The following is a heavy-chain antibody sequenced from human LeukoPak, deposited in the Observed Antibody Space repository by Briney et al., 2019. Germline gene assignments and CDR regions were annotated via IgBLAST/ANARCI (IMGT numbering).Heavy chain of an antibody. CDR1: GGSISSYY. CDR2: IYYRGFT. J-gene: IGHJ4*02. CDR3: ARARSTYYYDSSGYVLDY. D-gene: IGHD3-22*01. V-gene: IGHV4-59*01. Sequence: SETLSLTCTVSGGSISSYYWNWIRQPPGKGLEWIGYIYYRGFTNYNPSLKSRVTISVDASKNQFSLKLSSVTAADTAVYYCARARSTYYYDSSGYVLDYWGQGTLVTVSS.